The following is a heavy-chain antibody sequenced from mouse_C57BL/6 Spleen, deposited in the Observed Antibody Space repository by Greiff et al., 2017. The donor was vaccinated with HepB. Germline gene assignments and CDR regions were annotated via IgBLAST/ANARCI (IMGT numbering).Heavy chain of an antibody. CDR1: GYTFTSYW. V-gene: IGHV1-53*01. D-gene: IGHD2-4*01. J-gene: IGHJ2*01. Sequence: QVQLQQPGTELVKPGASVKLSCKASGYTFTSYWMHWVKQRPGQGLEWIGNFNPSNGGTNYNEKFKSKATLTVDKSSSTAYMQLSSLTSEDSAVYYCAIRGVYDYDFDYWGQGTTLTVSS. CDR2: FNPSNGGT. CDR3: AIRGVYDYDFDY.